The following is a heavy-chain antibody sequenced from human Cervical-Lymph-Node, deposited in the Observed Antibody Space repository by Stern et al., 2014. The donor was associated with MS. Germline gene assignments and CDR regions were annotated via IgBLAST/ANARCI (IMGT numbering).Heavy chain of an antibody. CDR3: ARDVADGVGYFDV. J-gene: IGHJ2*01. D-gene: IGHD2-15*01. CDR1: GITFSGYA. V-gene: IGHV3-30-3*01. Sequence: VQLVESGGCVVQPGRTLKLSCVASGITFSGYAMHWVRQAPGKGLEWVTVLSAAGSNEYYPDPAKGRFTISRDNSKNTVFLQMTSLRPEDTAFYYCARDVADGVGYFDVWGGGTLVAVSS. CDR2: LSAAGSNE.